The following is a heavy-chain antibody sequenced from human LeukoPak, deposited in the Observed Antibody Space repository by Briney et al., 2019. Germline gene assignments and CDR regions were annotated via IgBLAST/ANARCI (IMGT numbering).Heavy chain of an antibody. D-gene: IGHD5-12*01. CDR1: GVTFTSYG. Sequence: PGGSLRLSCAASGVTFTSYGMHWVRQAPGKGLEWVAVIWYDGSNKYYVDSVKGRFTISRDNSKNTLYLQMNSLRAEDTAVYYCARGGSGYDFDFWGQGTLVTVSS. V-gene: IGHV3-33*01. CDR3: ARGGSGYDFDF. CDR2: IWYDGSNK. J-gene: IGHJ4*02.